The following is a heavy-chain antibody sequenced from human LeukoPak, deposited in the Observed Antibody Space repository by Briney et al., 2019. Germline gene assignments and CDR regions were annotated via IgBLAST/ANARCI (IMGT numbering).Heavy chain of an antibody. CDR3: ARDDTDAFDI. CDR1: GFTVSSNY. CDR2: ISSSSSTI. V-gene: IGHV3-48*04. J-gene: IGHJ3*02. Sequence: GGSLRLSCAASGFTVSSNYMSWVRQAPGKGLEWVSYISSSSSTIYYADSVKGRFTISRDNAKNSLYLQMNSLRAEDTAVYYCARDDTDAFDIWGQGTMVTVSS.